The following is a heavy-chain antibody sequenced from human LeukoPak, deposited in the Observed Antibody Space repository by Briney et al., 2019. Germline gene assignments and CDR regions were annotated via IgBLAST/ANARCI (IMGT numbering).Heavy chain of an antibody. CDR1: GFTFSSYA. Sequence: GGSLRLSCAASGFTFSSYAMHWVRQAPGKGLEWVAVISYDGSNKYYADSVKGRFTISRDNSKNTLYLQMNSLKTEDTAVYYCTTSRWTTGDYWGQGTLVTVSS. D-gene: IGHD4-11*01. CDR2: ISYDGSNK. V-gene: IGHV3-30-3*01. J-gene: IGHJ4*02. CDR3: TTSRWTTGDY.